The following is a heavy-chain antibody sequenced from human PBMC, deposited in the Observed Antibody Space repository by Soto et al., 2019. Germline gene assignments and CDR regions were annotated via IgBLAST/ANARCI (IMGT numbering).Heavy chain of an antibody. V-gene: IGHV3-30*18. D-gene: IGHD6-19*01. CDR2: ISYDGSNK. CDR3: AKGVLRIAVAGTFFDY. Sequence: QVQLVESGGGVVQPGRSLRLSCAASGFTFSSYGMHWVRQAPGKGLEWVAVISYDGSNKYYADSVKGRFTISRDNSKNTLYLQMNSLRAEDTAVYYCAKGVLRIAVAGTFFDYWGQGTLVTVSS. CDR1: GFTFSSYG. J-gene: IGHJ4*02.